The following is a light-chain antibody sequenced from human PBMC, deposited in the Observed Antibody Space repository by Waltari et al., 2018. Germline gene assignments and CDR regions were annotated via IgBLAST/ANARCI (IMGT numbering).Light chain of an antibody. J-gene: IGLJ2*01. Sequence: SYELTQPPSVSVSPGQTASITCSGDNLGDKYACWYQQKPGQSPVLVIYQDSKRPSGIPGRFSGSNSGNTATLTISGTQAMDEADYYCQAWDSSTGVFGGGTKLTVL. CDR3: QAWDSSTGV. CDR1: NLGDKY. CDR2: QDS. V-gene: IGLV3-1*01.